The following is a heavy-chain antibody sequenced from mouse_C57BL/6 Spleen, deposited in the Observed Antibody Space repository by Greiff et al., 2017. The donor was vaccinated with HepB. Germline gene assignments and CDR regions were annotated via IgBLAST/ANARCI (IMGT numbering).Heavy chain of an antibody. J-gene: IGHJ2*01. V-gene: IGHV1-50*01. CDR3: ARALYGSSFLFDY. CDR2: IDPSDSYT. Sequence: QVQLQQPGAELVKPGASVKLSCKASGYTFTSYWMQWVKQRPGQGFEWIGEIDPSDSYTNYNQKFKGKATLTVDTSSSTAYMQLSSLTSEDSAVYYCARALYGSSFLFDYWGQGTTLTVSS. D-gene: IGHD1-1*01. CDR1: GYTFTSYW.